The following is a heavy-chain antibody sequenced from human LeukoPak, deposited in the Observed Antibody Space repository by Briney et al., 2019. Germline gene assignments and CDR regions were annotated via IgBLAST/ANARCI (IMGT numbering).Heavy chain of an antibody. V-gene: IGHV3-23*01. CDR1: GFTFSSYA. Sequence: GGSLRLSCAASGFTFSSYAMSWVRQAPGKGLEWVSSIISGGDTSYADSVKGRFTISRDNSENTLYLQMNSLRADDTAVYYCAKGGFRATDNFEYWGQGTLVTVSS. D-gene: IGHD3-10*01. CDR2: IISGGDT. CDR3: AKGGFRATDNFEY. J-gene: IGHJ4*02.